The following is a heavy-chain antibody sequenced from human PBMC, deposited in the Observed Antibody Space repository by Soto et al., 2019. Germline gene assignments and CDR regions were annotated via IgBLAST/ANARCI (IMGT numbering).Heavy chain of an antibody. V-gene: IGHV4-59*01. Sequence: PSETLSLTCTVSGGSINSYFWTWIRQSPGKGLQWIGYIHYSGSANYNPSLKTRVTMSVDTSKTSFSLSLTSVTAADTAVYDCGRMNQLAPKRNALDSWGKGTVVTSLQ. D-gene: IGHD1-1*01. J-gene: IGHJ3*01. CDR1: GGSINSYF. CDR3: GRMNQLAPKRNALDS. CDR2: IHYSGSA.